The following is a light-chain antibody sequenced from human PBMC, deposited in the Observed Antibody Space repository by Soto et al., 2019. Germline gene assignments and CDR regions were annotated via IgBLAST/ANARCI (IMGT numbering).Light chain of an antibody. Sequence: DIQMTQSPSTLSASVGDRVTITCRASQSISGYLAWYQQRPGKAPQLLIYDASSLQTGVPSRFSGSGSGTEFTLTISSLQPDDFATYYCQQYDSLGTFGQGTKVDIK. CDR1: QSISGY. CDR2: DAS. CDR3: QQYDSLGT. V-gene: IGKV1-5*01. J-gene: IGKJ1*01.